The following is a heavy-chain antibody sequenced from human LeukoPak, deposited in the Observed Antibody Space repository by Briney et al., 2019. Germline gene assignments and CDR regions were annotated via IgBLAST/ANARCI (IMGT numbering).Heavy chain of an antibody. CDR2: IYSGGST. CDR3: TRAHCGGDCYSFDY. V-gene: IGHV3-66*01. CDR1: GFTVSSNY. J-gene: IGHJ4*02. Sequence: GGSLRLSCAASGFTVSSNYMSWVRQAPGKGLEWVSVIYSGGSTYYADSVKGRFTISRDDSKSIAYLQMNSLRTEDTAVYYCTRAHCGGDCYSFDYWGQGTLVTVSS. D-gene: IGHD2-21*01.